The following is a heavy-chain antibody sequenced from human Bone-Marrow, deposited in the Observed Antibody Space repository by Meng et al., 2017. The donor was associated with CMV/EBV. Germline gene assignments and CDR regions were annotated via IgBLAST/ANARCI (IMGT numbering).Heavy chain of an antibody. CDR2: IYYSGST. Sequence: SETLSLTCTVSGGSISSYYWSWIRQPPGKGLEWIGYIYYSGSTNYNPSLKSRVTISVDTSKNQFSLKLSSVTAADTAVYYCARVTHYYDSSGYVSDVAFDIWSPGTMVTVSS. J-gene: IGHJ3*02. CDR1: GGSISSYY. D-gene: IGHD3-22*01. V-gene: IGHV4-59*01. CDR3: ARVTHYYDSSGYVSDVAFDI.